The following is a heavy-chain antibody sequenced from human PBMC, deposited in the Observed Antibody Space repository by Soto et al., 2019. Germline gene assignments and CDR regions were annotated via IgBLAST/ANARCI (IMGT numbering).Heavy chain of an antibody. Sequence: PSETLSLTCTVSGGSVSSGSYYWSWIRQPPGKGLEWIGYIYYSGSTNYNPSLKSRVTISVDTSKDQFSLKLSSVTAADTAVYYCARAHAPGWFDPWGQGTLVTVSS. D-gene: IGHD2-2*01. CDR1: GGSVSSGSYY. V-gene: IGHV4-61*01. J-gene: IGHJ5*02. CDR3: ARAHAPGWFDP. CDR2: IYYSGST.